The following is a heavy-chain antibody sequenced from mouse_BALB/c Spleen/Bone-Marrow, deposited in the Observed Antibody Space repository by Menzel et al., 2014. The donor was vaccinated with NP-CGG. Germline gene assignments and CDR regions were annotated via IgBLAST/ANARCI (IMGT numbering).Heavy chain of an antibody. Sequence: QVQLQQSGAELVRPGASVKLSCKASGYTFTSYWMSWVKQRPEQGLEWIGRIDPYDSETHYNQKFKDKAILTVDKSSSTAYTQLSSLTSEDSAVYYCARRRGTMITTRDAMDYWGQGTSVTVSS. J-gene: IGHJ4*01. CDR3: ARRRGTMITTRDAMDY. V-gene: IGHV1-52*01. D-gene: IGHD2-4*01. CDR1: GYTFTSYW. CDR2: IDPYDSET.